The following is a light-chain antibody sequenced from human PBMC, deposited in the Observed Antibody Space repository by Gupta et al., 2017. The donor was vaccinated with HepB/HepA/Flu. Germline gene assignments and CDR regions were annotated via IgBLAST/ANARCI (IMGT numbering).Light chain of an antibody. CDR1: TGAVTSGHY. CDR3: LLSYSDTRM. J-gene: IGLJ3*02. Sequence: QPVVTQEPSLTVSPGGTVTLTCGSSTGAVTSGHYPYWFQQKPGQAPRTLIYDTNNKHSRTPARFSGSLLGGKAALTLSGAQPEDEAEYYCLLSYSDTRMFSGGTKLTVL. CDR2: DTN. V-gene: IGLV7-46*01.